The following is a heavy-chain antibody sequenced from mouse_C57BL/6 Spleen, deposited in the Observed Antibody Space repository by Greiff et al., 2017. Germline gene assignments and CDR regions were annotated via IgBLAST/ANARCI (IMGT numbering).Heavy chain of an antibody. CDR3: ARRGAYDGYYDAMDY. CDR2: IDPNSGGT. Sequence: QVQLQQPGAELVKPGASVKLSCKASGYTFTSYWMHWVKQRPGRGLEWIGRIDPNSGGTKYNEKFKSQATLTVDKPSSTAYMQLSSLTSEDSAVYYCARRGAYDGYYDAMDYWGQGTSVTVSS. CDR1: GYTFTSYW. V-gene: IGHV1-72*01. J-gene: IGHJ4*01. D-gene: IGHD2-3*01.